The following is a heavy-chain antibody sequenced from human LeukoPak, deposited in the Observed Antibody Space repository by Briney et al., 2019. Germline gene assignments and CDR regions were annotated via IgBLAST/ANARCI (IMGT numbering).Heavy chain of an antibody. CDR2: INPNSGGT. Sequence: GASVKVSCKASGYTFTGYYMHWVRQAPGQGLEWMGWINPNSGGTNYAQKFQGRVTMTRDTSISTAYMELGRLRSDDTAVYYCARVTYYGSGSYGYWGQGTLVTVSS. CDR1: GYTFTGYY. CDR3: ARVTYYGSGSYGY. D-gene: IGHD3-10*01. J-gene: IGHJ4*02. V-gene: IGHV1-2*02.